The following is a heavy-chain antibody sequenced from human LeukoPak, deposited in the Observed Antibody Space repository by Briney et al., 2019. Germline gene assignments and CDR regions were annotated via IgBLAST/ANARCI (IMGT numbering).Heavy chain of an antibody. J-gene: IGHJ3*02. CDR1: GFTFSSYS. CDR3: AKDTRYSNYAGGSFDI. D-gene: IGHD4-11*01. Sequence: PGGSLRLSCAASGFTFSSYSMNWVRQAPGKGLEWVSSISSSSSYIYSADSVKGRFTISRDNAKNSLYLQMNSLRVEDTALYYCAKDTRYSNYAGGSFDIWGQGTMVTVSS. CDR2: ISSSSSYI. V-gene: IGHV3-21*04.